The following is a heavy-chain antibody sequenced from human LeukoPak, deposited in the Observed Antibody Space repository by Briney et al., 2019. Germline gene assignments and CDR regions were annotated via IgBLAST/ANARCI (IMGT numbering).Heavy chain of an antibody. D-gene: IGHD4-11*01. V-gene: IGHV4-39*01. CDR3: ASLRERSYYARGFDY. J-gene: IGHJ4*02. Sequence: PSETLSLTCTVSGGSISSSSYYWGWVRQPPGKALEWIGNIFYSGSTYYNPSLKSRVTISVDTSKNQFSLKLSSVTAADTAVYYCASLRERSYYARGFDYWGQGTLVTVSS. CDR1: GGSISSSSYY. CDR2: IFYSGST.